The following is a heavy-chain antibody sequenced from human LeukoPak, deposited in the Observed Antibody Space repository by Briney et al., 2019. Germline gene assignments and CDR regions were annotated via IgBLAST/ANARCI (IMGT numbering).Heavy chain of an antibody. Sequence: GESLTISCKGSGYSFTSHWIGWVRQMPGKGLEWLGIIYPADSDTRYSPPFQGQVTISVDKSISTAYLQWSSLRASDTAIYYCARRTYNMDGVDVWGQGTTVTVSS. CDR3: ARRTYNMDGVDV. V-gene: IGHV5-51*01. CDR2: IYPADSDT. D-gene: IGHD5-24*01. CDR1: GYSFTSHW. J-gene: IGHJ6*02.